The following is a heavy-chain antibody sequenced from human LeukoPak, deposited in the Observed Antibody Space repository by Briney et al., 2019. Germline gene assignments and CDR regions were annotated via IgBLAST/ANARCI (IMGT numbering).Heavy chain of an antibody. J-gene: IGHJ5*02. D-gene: IGHD4-17*01. CDR3: ARDLRDYGDYGPLNWFDP. CDR1: GFTFSSYS. CDR2: ISSSSSTI. Sequence: PGGSLRLSCAASGFTFSSYSMNWVRQAPGKGLEWVSYISSSSSTIYCADSVKGRFTISRDNAKNSLYLQMNSLRAEDTAVYYCARDLRDYGDYGPLNWFDPWGQGTLVTVSS. V-gene: IGHV3-48*01.